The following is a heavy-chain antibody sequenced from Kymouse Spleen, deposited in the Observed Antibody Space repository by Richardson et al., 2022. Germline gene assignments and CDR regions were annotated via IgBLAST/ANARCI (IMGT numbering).Heavy chain of an antibody. CDR3: ARETPSLYFDWLLYYYGMDV. V-gene: IGHV1-69*05. D-gene: IGHD3-9*01. CDR1: GGTFSSYA. Sequence: QVQLVQSGAEVKKPGSSVKVSCKASGGTFSSYAISWVRQAPGQGLEWMGGIIPIFGTANYAQKFQGRVTITTDESTSTAYMELSSLRSEDTAVYYCARETPSLYFDWLLYYYGMDVWGQGTTVTVSS. CDR2: IIPIFGTA. J-gene: IGHJ6*02.